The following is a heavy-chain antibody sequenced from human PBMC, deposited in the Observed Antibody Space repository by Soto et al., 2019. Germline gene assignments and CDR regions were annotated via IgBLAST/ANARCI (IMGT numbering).Heavy chain of an antibody. J-gene: IGHJ6*02. CDR2: IYHAGSV. CDR1: GYSIASGYS. Sequence: ETLSLTCAVSGYSIASGYSWAWLRQSPGKGLELIGSIYHAGSVYYNPSLNSRVAVSLDTSKNHFSLKLTSVTAADTAVYYCARTFDYYGMDVWGQGTTVTVSS. CDR3: ARTFDYYGMDV. V-gene: IGHV4-38-2*01.